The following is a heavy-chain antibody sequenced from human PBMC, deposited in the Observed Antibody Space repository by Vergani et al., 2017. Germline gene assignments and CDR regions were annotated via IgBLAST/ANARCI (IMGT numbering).Heavy chain of an antibody. CDR1: GYTFTSYG. V-gene: IGHV1-18*01. D-gene: IGHD2-15*01. J-gene: IGHJ6*02. CDR3: ARDLGPDGSGGSCSRKTYYYYGMDV. Sequence: QVQLVQSGAEVKKPGASVKVYCKASGYTFTSYGISWVRQAPGQGLEWMGWISAYKGNTNDAQKLQGRVSMTTETSTSTAYIELRRLRSDDTAVYYCARDLGPDGSGGSCSRKTYYYYGMDVWGQGTTVTVSS. CDR2: ISAYKGNT.